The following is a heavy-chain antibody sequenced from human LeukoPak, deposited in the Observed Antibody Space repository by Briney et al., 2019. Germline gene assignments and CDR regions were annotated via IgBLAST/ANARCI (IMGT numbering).Heavy chain of an antibody. D-gene: IGHD6-13*01. CDR2: INHSGST. V-gene: IGHV4-34*01. CDR1: GGSFSGYY. J-gene: IGHJ4*02. CDR3: ARHSSSWYVYFDY. Sequence: SETLSLTCAVYGGSFSGYYWSWIRQPPGKGLERIGEINHSGSTNYNPSLKSRVTISVDTSKNQFSLKLSSVTAADTAVYYCARHSSSWYVYFDYWGQGTLVTVSS.